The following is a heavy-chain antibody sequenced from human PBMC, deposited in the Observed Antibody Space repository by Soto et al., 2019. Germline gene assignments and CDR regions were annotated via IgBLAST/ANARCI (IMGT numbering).Heavy chain of an antibody. Sequence: QVQLVESGGGVVQPGRSLRLSCAASGFTFSSYGMHWVRQAPGKGLEWVAVISYDGSNKYYADSVKGRFTISRDNSKNTLYLQMNSLRAGDTAVYYCAKAGAALFDYWGQGTLVTVSS. CDR2: ISYDGSNK. CDR1: GFTFSSYG. V-gene: IGHV3-30*18. D-gene: IGHD2-15*01. CDR3: AKAGAALFDY. J-gene: IGHJ4*02.